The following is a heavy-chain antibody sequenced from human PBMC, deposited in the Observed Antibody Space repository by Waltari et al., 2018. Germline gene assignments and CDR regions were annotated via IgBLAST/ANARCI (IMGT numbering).Heavy chain of an antibody. CDR2: IYWNDDK. CDR3: AHAEIAARPPYYFDY. D-gene: IGHD6-6*01. J-gene: IGHJ4*02. Sequence: QITLKESGPTLVNPTQTLPLTCTFSGFSLSTRGVGVGWIRQPPGKALEWLARIYWNDDKRYSPSLKSRLTITKDTSKNQVVLTMTNMDPVDTATYYCAHAEIAARPPYYFDYWGQGTLVTVSS. CDR1: GFSLSTRGVG. V-gene: IGHV2-5*01.